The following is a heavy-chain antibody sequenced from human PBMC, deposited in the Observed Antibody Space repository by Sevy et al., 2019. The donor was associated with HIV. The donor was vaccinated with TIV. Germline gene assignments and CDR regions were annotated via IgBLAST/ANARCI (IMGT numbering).Heavy chain of an antibody. CDR1: GFTFSDYY. J-gene: IGHJ4*02. CDR3: ARESEDTAMVNDY. Sequence: GGSLRLSCAASGFTFSDYYMSWIRQAPGKGLEWVSYISSSGSTIYYADSVKGRFTISRDNAKNSLYLQMNSLRAEDTAVHYCARESEDTAMVNDYWGQGTLVTVSS. CDR2: ISSSGSTI. D-gene: IGHD5-18*01. V-gene: IGHV3-11*01.